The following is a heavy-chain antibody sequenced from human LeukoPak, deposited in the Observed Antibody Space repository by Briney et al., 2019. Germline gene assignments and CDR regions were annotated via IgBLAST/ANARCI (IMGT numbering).Heavy chain of an antibody. D-gene: IGHD1-1*01. Sequence: GSLRLSCAASGLSFSNYGMHWVRQAPGKGLEWVAVIWYDGSNKYYTDSVKGRFTISRDNSKNTLYLQMNTLRPEDTAVYYCARGTGTGTTSFDFWGQGTLVTVSS. CDR3: ARGTGTGTTSFDF. J-gene: IGHJ4*02. CDR2: IWYDGSNK. V-gene: IGHV3-33*01. CDR1: GLSFSNYG.